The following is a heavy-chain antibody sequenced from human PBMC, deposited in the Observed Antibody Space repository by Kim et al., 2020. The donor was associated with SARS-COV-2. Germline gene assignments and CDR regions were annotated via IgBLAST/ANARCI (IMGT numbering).Heavy chain of an antibody. J-gene: IGHJ4*02. Sequence: NYAQRFQGRVPMTRDTSPTTAYLEMWSLRPDDTAVYYCARGQWSQSAVDFWGQGTLVTVSS. V-gene: IGHV1-18*01. D-gene: IGHD6-19*01. CDR3: ARGQWSQSAVDF.